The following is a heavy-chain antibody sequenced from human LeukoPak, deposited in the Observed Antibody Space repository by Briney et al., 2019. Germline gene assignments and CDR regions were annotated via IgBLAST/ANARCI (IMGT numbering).Heavy chain of an antibody. CDR1: GFTFSSYA. Sequence: GGSLRLSCAASGFTFSSYAMSWVRQAPGKGLEWVSAISGSGGSTYYADSVKGRFTISRDNSKNTLYLRMNSLRAEDTAVYYCASYMVRESFDYWGQGTLVTVSS. CDR3: ASYMVRESFDY. J-gene: IGHJ4*02. CDR2: ISGSGGST. D-gene: IGHD3-10*01. V-gene: IGHV3-23*01.